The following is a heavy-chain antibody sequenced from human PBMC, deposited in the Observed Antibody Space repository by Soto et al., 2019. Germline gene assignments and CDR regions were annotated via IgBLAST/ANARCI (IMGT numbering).Heavy chain of an antibody. CDR2: IYYSGIT. Sequence: QVQLQESGPGLVKASETLSLTCTVSGGSIGSYYWSWIRQPPGTGLEWIGYIYYSGITNYNPSLKSRVTISVDTSKNQFSLKLSSVTAADTAVYYCGRGFSQFDYWGQGTLVTVSS. CDR3: GRGFSQFDY. D-gene: IGHD3-10*01. CDR1: GGSIGSYY. V-gene: IGHV4-59*01. J-gene: IGHJ4*02.